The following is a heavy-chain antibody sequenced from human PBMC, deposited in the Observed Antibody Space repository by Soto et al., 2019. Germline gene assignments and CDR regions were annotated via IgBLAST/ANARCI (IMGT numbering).Heavy chain of an antibody. J-gene: IGHJ3*02. CDR3: ARAAYCSSSTCSDAFDI. CDR1: GYSFTAYA. D-gene: IGHD2-2*01. Sequence: QVQLVQSGAEVKEPGASVKVSCKASGYSFTAYAMHWVRQAPGQRPEWMGWINAGNGNTKYSQKLQGRITFSRDTSASTVYTELSSLRFEDRAVYYCARAAYCSSSTCSDAFDIWGQGTMVTVSS. CDR2: INAGNGNT. V-gene: IGHV1-3*01.